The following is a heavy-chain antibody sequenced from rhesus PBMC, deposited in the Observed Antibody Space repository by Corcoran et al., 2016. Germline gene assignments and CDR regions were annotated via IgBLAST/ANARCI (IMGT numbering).Heavy chain of an antibody. Sequence: QVQLQASGPGLVKPSETLSLTCTVSGGSLSGYYHWRWIRTPPGKGLEWIGGIYGDSSSTYYNPSLKSRVTISKDTAKNQFSLKLSSVTAADTAVYYCAKLGYSNRDYWGQGVLVTVSS. CDR3: AKLGYSNRDY. V-gene: IGHV4-143*01. J-gene: IGHJ4*01. CDR1: GGSLSGYYH. CDR2: IYGDSSST. D-gene: IGHD4-23*01.